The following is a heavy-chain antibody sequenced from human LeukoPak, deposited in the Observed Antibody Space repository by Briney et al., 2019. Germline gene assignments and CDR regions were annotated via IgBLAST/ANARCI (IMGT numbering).Heavy chain of an antibody. CDR2: IYYSGST. J-gene: IGHJ3*02. CDR1: GGSISSYY. V-gene: IGHV4-59*08. D-gene: IGHD1-26*01. CDR3: ARRGSGSYYYAFDI. Sequence: SETLSLTCTVSGGSISSYYWSWIRQPPGKGLEWIGYIYYSGSTSYNPSPKSRVSTSVDTSKNQFSLKLSSVTAADTAVYYCARRGSGSYYYAFDIWGQGTMVTVSS.